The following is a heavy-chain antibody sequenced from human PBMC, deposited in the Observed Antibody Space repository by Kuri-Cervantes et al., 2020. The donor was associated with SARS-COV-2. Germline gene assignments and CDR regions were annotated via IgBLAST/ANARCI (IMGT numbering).Heavy chain of an antibody. CDR2: ISGSGGST. V-gene: IGHV3-23*01. CDR3: AKDSGILTSYWYFDL. J-gene: IGHJ2*01. D-gene: IGHD3-9*01. Sequence: GGSLRLSCAASGFTFSSYAMSWVRQAPGKGLEWVSAISGSGGSTYYADSVEGRFTISRDNSKNTLYLQMDSLRAEDTAVYYCAKDSGILTSYWYFDLWGRGTLVTVSS. CDR1: GFTFSSYA.